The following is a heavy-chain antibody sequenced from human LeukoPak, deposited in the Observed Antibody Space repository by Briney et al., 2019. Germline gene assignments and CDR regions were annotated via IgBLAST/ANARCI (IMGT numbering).Heavy chain of an antibody. CDR3: AKASSSGWYGHAFDI. V-gene: IGHV3-23*01. D-gene: IGHD6-19*01. J-gene: IGHJ3*02. CDR2: ISGSGGST. Sequence: GGSLRLSCAASGFTFSSYAMSWVRQAPGKGLEWVSAISGSGGSTYYADSVEGRFTISRDNSKNTLYLQMNSLRAEDTAVYYCAKASSSGWYGHAFDIWGQGTMVTVSS. CDR1: GFTFSSYA.